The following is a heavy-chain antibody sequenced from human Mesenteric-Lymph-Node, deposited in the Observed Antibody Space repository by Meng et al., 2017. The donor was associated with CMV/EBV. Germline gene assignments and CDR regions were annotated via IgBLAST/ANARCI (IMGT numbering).Heavy chain of an antibody. CDR3: AKMTTAQWLIFD. D-gene: IGHD6-19*01. CDR2: IKQDGSEK. V-gene: IGHV3-7*03. CDR1: GFTFSSYW. Sequence: GESLKISCAASGFTFSSYWMSWVRQAPGKGLEWVANIKQDGSEKYYVDSVKGRFTISRDNFKNTLYLQMNSLRVEDTAIYYCAKMTTAQWLIFDWGQGGLVTVSS. J-gene: IGHJ4*02.